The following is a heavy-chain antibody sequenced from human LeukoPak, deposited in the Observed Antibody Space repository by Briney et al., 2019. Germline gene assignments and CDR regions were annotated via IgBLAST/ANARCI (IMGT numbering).Heavy chain of an antibody. J-gene: IGHJ6*02. CDR3: TREEVVVAATRHYYHYYGMDV. Sequence: PGRSLRLSCTASGFTFGDYAMSWVRQAPGKGLEWVGFIRSKAYGGTTEYAASVKGRFTISRDDSKSIAYLQMNSLKTEDTAVYYCTREEVVVAATRHYYHYYGMDVWGQGTTVTVSS. D-gene: IGHD2-15*01. CDR1: GFTFGDYA. V-gene: IGHV3-49*04. CDR2: IRSKAYGGTT.